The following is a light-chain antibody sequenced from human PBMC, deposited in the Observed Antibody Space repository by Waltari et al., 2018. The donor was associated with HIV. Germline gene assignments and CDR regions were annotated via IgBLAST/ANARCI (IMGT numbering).Light chain of an antibody. CDR2: WTS. CDR1: QTILYHANNQSY. CDR3: QQYFNPPWT. V-gene: IGKV4-1*01. Sequence: DIVMTQSPGSLTVSLGARATIKCKSSQTILYHANNQSYLAWYQQKPGQPPKLLISWTSTRESGVPDRFHGSGSGTDFTLCISYVHPEDVALYYCQQYFNPPWTFGQGTRMEIE. J-gene: IGKJ1*01.